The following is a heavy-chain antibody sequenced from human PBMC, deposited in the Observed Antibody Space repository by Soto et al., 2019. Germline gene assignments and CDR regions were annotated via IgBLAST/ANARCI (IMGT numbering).Heavy chain of an antibody. CDR3: ARDRGIAADYYYYGMDV. CDR2: IIPIFGTA. CDR1: GGTFSSYA. Sequence: QVQLVQSGAEVKKPGSSVKVSCKASGGTFSSYAISWVRQAPGQGLEWMGGIIPIFGTANYAQKFQGRVTITEDKSTSTAYMELSSLRSEDTAVYYCARDRGIAADYYYYGMDVWCQGTTVTVSS. J-gene: IGHJ6*02. D-gene: IGHD6-13*01. V-gene: IGHV1-69*06.